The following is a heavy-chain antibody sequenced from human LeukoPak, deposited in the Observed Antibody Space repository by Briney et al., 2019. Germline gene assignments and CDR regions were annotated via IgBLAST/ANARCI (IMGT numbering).Heavy chain of an antibody. V-gene: IGHV3-66*01. CDR2: IYSGGTT. D-gene: IGHD6-6*01. CDR1: GFTVSSSY. Sequence: GGSLRLSCAASGFTVSSSYMTWVRQAPGKGLEWVSVIYSGGTTYYADSVKGRFTISRDNSKNTLYLQMNSLRDEDTAVYYCARGEMAARRGSWFDPWGQGTLVTVSS. CDR3: ARGEMAARRGSWFDP. J-gene: IGHJ5*02.